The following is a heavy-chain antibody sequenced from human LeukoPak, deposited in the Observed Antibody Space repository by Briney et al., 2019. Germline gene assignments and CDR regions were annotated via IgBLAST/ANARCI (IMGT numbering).Heavy chain of an antibody. D-gene: IGHD4-17*01. Sequence: ASVKVSCKASGYTFTSYGISWVRQAPGQGLEWMGWISAYNGNTNYAQKLQGRVTMTTDTSTSTAYMELRSLRSDDTAVYYCAREFLLPYYGDYLDYYYYMDVWGKGTTVTISS. CDR3: AREFLLPYYGDYLDYYYYMDV. CDR2: ISAYNGNT. J-gene: IGHJ6*03. CDR1: GYTFTSYG. V-gene: IGHV1-18*01.